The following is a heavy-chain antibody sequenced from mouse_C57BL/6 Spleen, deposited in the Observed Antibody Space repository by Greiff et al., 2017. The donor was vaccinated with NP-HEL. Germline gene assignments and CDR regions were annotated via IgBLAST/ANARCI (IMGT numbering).Heavy chain of an antibody. CDR3: ARGGYPYAMDY. V-gene: IGHV1-63*01. Sequence: QVQLQQSGAELVRPGTSVKMSCKASGYTFPNYWIGWAKPRPGHGLEWIGDIYPGGGYTNYNEKFKGKATLTADKSSSTAYMQFSSLTSEDSAIYYCARGGYPYAMDYWGQGTSVTVSS. CDR2: IYPGGGYT. CDR1: GYTFPNYW. J-gene: IGHJ4*01. D-gene: IGHD2-2*01.